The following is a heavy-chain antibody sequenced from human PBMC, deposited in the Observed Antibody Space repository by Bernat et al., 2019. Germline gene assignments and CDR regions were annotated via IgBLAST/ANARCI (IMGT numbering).Heavy chain of an antibody. D-gene: IGHD2-15*01. CDR1: GFTFRNFN. Sequence: EVQLVESGGGLVKPGGSLRLSCVASGFTFRNFNINWVRQAPGKGLEWISYISSTSSYIYYADLVKGRFTISRDNANSSLYLQMNSLRAEDTAVYYCARDSVAASATVNAFDLWGQGTLVTVSS. CDR3: ARDSVAASATVNAFDL. V-gene: IGHV3-21*05. CDR2: ISSTSSYI. J-gene: IGHJ3*01.